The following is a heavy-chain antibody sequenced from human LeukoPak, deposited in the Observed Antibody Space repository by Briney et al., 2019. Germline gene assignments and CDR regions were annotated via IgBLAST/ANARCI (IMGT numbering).Heavy chain of an antibody. CDR1: GGSISSSSYY. CDR2: IYYSGST. Sequence: SETLSLTCTVSGGSISSSSYYWGWIRQPPGKGLERIGSIYYSGSTYYNPSLKSRVTISVDTSKNQFSLKLSSVTAADTAVYYCARQVPNDFDSSGYYGFDYWGQGTLVTVSS. J-gene: IGHJ4*02. V-gene: IGHV4-39*01. CDR3: ARQVPNDFDSSGYYGFDY. D-gene: IGHD3-22*01.